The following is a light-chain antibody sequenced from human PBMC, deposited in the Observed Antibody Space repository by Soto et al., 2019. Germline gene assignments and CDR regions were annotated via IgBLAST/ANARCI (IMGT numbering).Light chain of an antibody. J-gene: IGKJ2*01. CDR3: QQASGFPFT. CDR2: AAS. CDR1: QGINGR. Sequence: DIQMTQSPPSVSASVGDRVTITCRASQGINGRLAWYQQKPGEAPKLVIYAASRLWGGVPSRFSGSGSGTHFSLTISSLQPEDFATYYCQQASGFPFTFGQGTKLEIK. V-gene: IGKV1-12*01.